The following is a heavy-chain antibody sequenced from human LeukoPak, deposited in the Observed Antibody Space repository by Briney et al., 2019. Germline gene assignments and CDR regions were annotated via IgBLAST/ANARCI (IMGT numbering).Heavy chain of an antibody. D-gene: IGHD1-26*01. CDR2: ISGSGGST. V-gene: IGHV3-23*01. J-gene: IGHJ3*02. Sequence: PGGSLRLSCAASGFTFSSYAMSWVRQAPGKGLEWVSAISGSGGSTYCADSVKGRFTISRDNSKNTLYLQMNSLRAEDTAVYYCAKPVGATRFTFDIWGQGTMVTVSS. CDR1: GFTFSSYA. CDR3: AKPVGATRFTFDI.